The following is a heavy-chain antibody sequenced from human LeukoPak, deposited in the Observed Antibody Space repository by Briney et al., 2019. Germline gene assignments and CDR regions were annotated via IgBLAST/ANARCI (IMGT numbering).Heavy chain of an antibody. CDR1: GGSISSTTYY. V-gene: IGHV4-39*01. D-gene: IGHD3-3*01. CDR2: IYYSAST. CDR3: ARNYYDFWSGYYGPWFDP. Sequence: SETLSLTCAVSGGSISSTTYYWGWLRQPPGQGLEWIASIYYSASTYYNPSLESRVTISVDTSKNQFSLNLSSVTAADTAVYYCARNYYDFWSGYYGPWFDPWGQGTLVTVSS. J-gene: IGHJ5*02.